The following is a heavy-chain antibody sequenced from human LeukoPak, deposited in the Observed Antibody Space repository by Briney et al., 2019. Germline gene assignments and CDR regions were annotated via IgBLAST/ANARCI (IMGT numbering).Heavy chain of an antibody. V-gene: IGHV1-18*01. D-gene: IGHD3-10*01. Sequence: ASLKVSCKASVYTFTSYGISWVRQTPGQGLERIGWIRAYNGNTNYAQKLQGRVTMTTDTSTSTAYMELRSLRSDDTAVYYCATGSPYYFDYWGQGTLVTVSS. J-gene: IGHJ4*02. CDR1: VYTFTSYG. CDR3: ATGSPYYFDY. CDR2: IRAYNGNT.